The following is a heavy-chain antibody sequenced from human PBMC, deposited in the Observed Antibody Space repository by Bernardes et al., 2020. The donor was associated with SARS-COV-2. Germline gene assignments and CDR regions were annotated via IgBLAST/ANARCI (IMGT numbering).Heavy chain of an antibody. V-gene: IGHV3-9*01. CDR2: ITWNSGIL. J-gene: IGHJ4*02. Sequence: GGSLRLSCAVSGFTFGDYAMHWVRQAPGKGLEWVSSITWNSGILLYVDSVKGRFTISRDNAKNSLYLQMNSLKTEDTALYFCAKASSESSVYRHFHYWGQGTRVTVSS. CDR1: GFTFGDYA. D-gene: IGHD3-22*01. CDR3: AKASSESSVYRHFHY.